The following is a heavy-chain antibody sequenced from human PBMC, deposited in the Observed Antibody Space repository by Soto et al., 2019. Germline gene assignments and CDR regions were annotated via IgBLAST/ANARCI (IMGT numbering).Heavy chain of an antibody. D-gene: IGHD6-13*01. CDR2: INPSGGST. J-gene: IGHJ4*02. CDR1: GYTFTSYY. CDR3: ARAWAAAGPFDY. Sequence: ASVKVSCKASGYTFTSYYMHWVRQAPGQGLEWMGIINPSGGSTSYAQKLQGRVTMTTDTSTSTAYMELRSLRSDDTAVYYCARAWAAAGPFDYWGQGTLVTVSS. V-gene: IGHV1-46*01.